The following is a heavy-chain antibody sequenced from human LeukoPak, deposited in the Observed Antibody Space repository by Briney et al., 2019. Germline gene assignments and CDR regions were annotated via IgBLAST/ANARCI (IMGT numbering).Heavy chain of an antibody. CDR3: ARLGAGPTYYDFWSSYSSFYFDY. D-gene: IGHD3-3*01. Sequence: SETLSLTCIVSGGSTSGGNYYWGWIRQPPGKGLEWIGGISSSGNTYYNPSLKSRITISIDTSKNHFSLKLSSVTAADTAVYYCARLGAGPTYYDFWSSYSSFYFDYWGQGTLVTVSS. J-gene: IGHJ4*02. CDR2: ISSSGNT. CDR1: GGSTSGGNYY. V-gene: IGHV4-39*02.